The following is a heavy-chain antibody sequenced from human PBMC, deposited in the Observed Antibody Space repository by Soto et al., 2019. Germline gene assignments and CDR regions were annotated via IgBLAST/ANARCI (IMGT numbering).Heavy chain of an antibody. J-gene: IGHJ5*02. V-gene: IGHV4-59*01. CDR1: GGSISSYY. Sequence: QVQLQESGPGLVKPSETLSLTCIVSGGSISSYYWSWIRQPPGKGLEWIGYIYYTGSTNYSPSLKSRDTFSVDTSKNQFSLKLSSVTAADTAVYYCARSGYFDSRQFDPWGQGILVTVSS. D-gene: IGHD3-22*01. CDR3: ARSGYFDSRQFDP. CDR2: IYYTGST.